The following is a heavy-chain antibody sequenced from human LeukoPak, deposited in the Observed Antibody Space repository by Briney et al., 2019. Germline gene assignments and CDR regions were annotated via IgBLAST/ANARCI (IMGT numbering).Heavy chain of an antibody. J-gene: IGHJ4*02. CDR2: IYSGGST. D-gene: IGHD3-10*01. Sequence: GGSLRLSCAASGFTVSSNYMSWVRQAPGKGLEWVSVIYSGGSTYYADSVKGRFAISRDNSKNTLYLQMNSPRAEDTAVYYCARDSFGELGYWGQGTLVTVSS. CDR1: GFTVSSNY. V-gene: IGHV3-66*01. CDR3: ARDSFGELGY.